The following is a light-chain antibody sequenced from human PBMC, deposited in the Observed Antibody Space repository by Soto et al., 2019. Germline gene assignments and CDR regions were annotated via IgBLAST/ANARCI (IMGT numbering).Light chain of an antibody. CDR2: EVT. V-gene: IGLV2-14*02. CDR1: SSDFGIYDL. CDR3: SSYTTSSTRV. J-gene: IGLJ1*01. Sequence: QSALTQPASVSGSPGQSITISCTATSSDFGIYDLVSWYQQYPGKAPKVIIYEVTNRPSGVSNRFSGSKSGNTASLTISGLQAEDEADYYCSSYTTSSTRVFGTGTKLTVL.